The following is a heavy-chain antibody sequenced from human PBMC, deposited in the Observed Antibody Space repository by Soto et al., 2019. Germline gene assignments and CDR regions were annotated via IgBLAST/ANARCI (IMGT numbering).Heavy chain of an antibody. J-gene: IGHJ3*02. CDR3: ASQLLFRMVYATDDAFDI. CDR1: GFTFSSYS. V-gene: IGHV3-48*02. Sequence: GGSRRRSWAASGFTFSSYSMNWGRQAPGKGLEWVSYISSSSSTIYYADSVKGRFTISRDNAKNSLYLQMNSLRDEDTAVYYCASQLLFRMVYATDDAFDIWGQGTMVTVSS. CDR2: ISSSSSTI. D-gene: IGHD2-8*01.